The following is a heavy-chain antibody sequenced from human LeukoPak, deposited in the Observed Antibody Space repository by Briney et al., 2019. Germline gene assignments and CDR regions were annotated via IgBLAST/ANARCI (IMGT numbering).Heavy chain of an antibody. D-gene: IGHD4-17*01. Sequence: GSLRLSCAASGFTFSSYAMHWVRQAPGKGLEWVAVIWYDGSNKYYADSVKGRFTISRDNSKNTLYLQMNSLRAEDTAVYYCARETTVTTPGYFDYWGQGTLVTVSS. CDR3: ARETTVTTPGYFDY. V-gene: IGHV3-33*08. CDR1: GFTFSSYA. J-gene: IGHJ4*02. CDR2: IWYDGSNK.